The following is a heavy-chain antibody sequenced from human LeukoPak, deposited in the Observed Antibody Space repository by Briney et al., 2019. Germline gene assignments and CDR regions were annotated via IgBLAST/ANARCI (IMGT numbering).Heavy chain of an antibody. CDR3: ARAEGVIHYYYMDV. CDR1: GFALSSYA. D-gene: IGHD3-16*02. J-gene: IGHJ6*03. V-gene: IGHV3-21*06. CDR2: ISSSSSYI. Sequence: GGSLRLSCAASGFALSSYAMSWVRQAPGKGLEWVASISSSSSYIYYADSVKGRFTISRDNAKNSLYLQMNSLRAEDTAVYYCARAEGVIHYYYMDVWGKGTTVTISS.